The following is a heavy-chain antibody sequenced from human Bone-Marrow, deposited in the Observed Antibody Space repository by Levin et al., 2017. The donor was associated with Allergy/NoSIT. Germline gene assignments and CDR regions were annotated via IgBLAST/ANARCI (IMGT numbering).Heavy chain of an antibody. CDR2: IWYDGSNI. Sequence: GESLKISCPASGFTFTNHAIHWVRQAPGKGLEWVTVIWYDGSNIRYADSVKGRFTISRDNSKNTIDLHMNNLRAEDTAVYFCARDSGRMALAGNYFDYWGQGTLVTVSS. CDR1: GFTFTNHA. J-gene: IGHJ4*02. V-gene: IGHV3-33*01. D-gene: IGHD6-19*01. CDR3: ARDSGRMALAGNYFDY.